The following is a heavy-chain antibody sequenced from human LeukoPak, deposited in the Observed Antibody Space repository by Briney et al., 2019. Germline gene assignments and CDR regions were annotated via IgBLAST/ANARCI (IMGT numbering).Heavy chain of an antibody. CDR2: ISGRDSTT. Sequence: PGGSLRLSCAASGFTFSSYAMSWVRQAPGKGLEWVSGISGRDSTTYYADSVKGRFTISRENSKNTLYLQMNSLRAEDTAVYYCAKDGGEYYDILTGYYPRLYYMDVWGKGTTVTISS. J-gene: IGHJ6*03. D-gene: IGHD3-9*01. CDR3: AKDGGEYYDILTGYYPRLYYMDV. V-gene: IGHV3-23*01. CDR1: GFTFSSYA.